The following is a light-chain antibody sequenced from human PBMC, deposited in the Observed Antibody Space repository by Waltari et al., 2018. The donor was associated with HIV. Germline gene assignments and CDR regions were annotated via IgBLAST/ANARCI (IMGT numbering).Light chain of an antibody. J-gene: IGLJ3*02. CDR3: QVWDTDTDHWV. CDR2: DDT. V-gene: IGLV3-21*04. CDR1: NIGSKS. Sequence: SYVLTQPPSVSVAPGKTAGITCGGDNIGSKSVHWYQHRPGQAPVLVIYDDTARPSGLPARFPGSASWNTATLTVNRVEAGDEADYYCQVWDTDTDHWVFGGGTRLTVL.